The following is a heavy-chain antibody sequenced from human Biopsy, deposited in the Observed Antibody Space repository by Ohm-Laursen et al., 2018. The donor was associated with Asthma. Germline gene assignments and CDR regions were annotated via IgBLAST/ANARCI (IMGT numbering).Heavy chain of an antibody. Sequence: SLRLSCAASGFTFSNAWMSWVRQAPGKGLEWVAVISYDGSDKYYADSVKGRFTISRDNSKNTLYLQMNSLRAEDTAVYYCARGDSSGWSHYYFDYWGQGTLVTVSS. CDR1: GFTFSNAW. CDR3: ARGDSSGWSHYYFDY. CDR2: ISYDGSDK. D-gene: IGHD6-19*01. J-gene: IGHJ4*02. V-gene: IGHV3-30*03.